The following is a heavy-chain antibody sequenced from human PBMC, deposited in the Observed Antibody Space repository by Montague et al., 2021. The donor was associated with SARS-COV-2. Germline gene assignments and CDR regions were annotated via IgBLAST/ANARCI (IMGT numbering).Heavy chain of an antibody. Sequence: SETLSLTCVVSDVSLSSSTWWCWVRQSPGKVLEWVGETYLSGFTQYNPSVKSRVTISLDDSRSQFSLRLTSVTAADTAVYFCARGGLGNRGFDYWGQGALVTVSS. D-gene: IGHD3/OR15-3a*01. CDR1: DVSLSSSTW. CDR2: TYLSGFT. CDR3: ARGGLGNRGFDY. J-gene: IGHJ4*02. V-gene: IGHV4-4*02.